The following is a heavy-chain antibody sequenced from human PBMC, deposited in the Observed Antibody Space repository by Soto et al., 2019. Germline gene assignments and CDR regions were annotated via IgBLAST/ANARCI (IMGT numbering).Heavy chain of an antibody. J-gene: IGHJ6*02. Sequence: ASVKVSCKASGYTFTSYDINWVRQATGQGLEWMGWINQNSENTGYAQKFQGRVTLTRNTSISTAYMELSSMRSEDTEVYYWASHITIFELHYYYYGMDVWGQGTMVTVSS. CDR1: GYTFTSYD. CDR3: ASHITIFELHYYYYGMDV. CDR2: INQNSENT. D-gene: IGHD3-3*01. V-gene: IGHV1-8*01.